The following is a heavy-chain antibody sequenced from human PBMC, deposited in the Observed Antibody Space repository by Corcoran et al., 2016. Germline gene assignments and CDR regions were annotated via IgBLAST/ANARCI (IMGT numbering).Heavy chain of an antibody. CDR2: IIPIFGTA. CDR1: GGTFSSYA. V-gene: IGHV1-69*06. Sequence: QVQLVQSGAEVKKPGSSVKVSCKASGGTFSSYAISWVRQAPGQGLEWMGGIIPIFGTANYAQKFQGRVTITADKSTSTAYMELSSLRSEDTAVYYVAGVGDIVVVPAADAFDIWGQGTMVTVSS. D-gene: IGHD2-2*01. CDR3: AGVGDIVVVPAADAFDI. J-gene: IGHJ3*02.